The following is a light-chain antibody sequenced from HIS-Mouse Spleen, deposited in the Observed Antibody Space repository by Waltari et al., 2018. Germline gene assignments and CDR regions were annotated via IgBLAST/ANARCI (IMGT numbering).Light chain of an antibody. CDR3: AAWDDSLSGPV. J-gene: IGLJ3*02. Sequence: QSVLTQPPSASGTPGQRVTISCSGSSSNIGSNYVYWYQQLPGTAPKLLIYRNNHRPAGVPERFSGSKSGASASLAISGLRSEDEADYYCAAWDDSLSGPVFGGGTKLTVL. V-gene: IGLV1-47*01. CDR1: SSNIGSNY. CDR2: RNN.